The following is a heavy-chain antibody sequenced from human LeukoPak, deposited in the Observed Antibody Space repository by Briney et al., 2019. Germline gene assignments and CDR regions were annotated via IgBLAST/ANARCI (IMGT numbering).Heavy chain of an antibody. J-gene: IGHJ4*02. V-gene: IGHV1-69*13. D-gene: IGHD3-10*01. CDR2: IIPIFGTA. Sequence: EASVKVSCKASGGTFSSYAISWVRQAPGQGLEWMGGIIPIFGTANYAQKFQGRVTITADESTSTAYMELSSLRSEDTAVYYCARMMVRGNYYFDYWGQGTLVTVSS. CDR1: GGTFSSYA. CDR3: ARMMVRGNYYFDY.